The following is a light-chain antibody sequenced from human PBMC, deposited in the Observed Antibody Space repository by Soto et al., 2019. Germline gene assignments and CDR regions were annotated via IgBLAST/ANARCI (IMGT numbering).Light chain of an antibody. CDR2: EVN. Sequence: QSVLTQPPSASGSPGQSVAISCTGTSSDVGGYNYVSWYQQHPGKAPKLMIYEVNKRPSGVPDRFSGSKSGNTASLTVSGLQAEDEADYYCGTWDSRLRVVVFGGGTKLTVL. V-gene: IGLV2-8*01. CDR3: GTWDSRLRVVV. CDR1: SSDVGGYNY. J-gene: IGLJ2*01.